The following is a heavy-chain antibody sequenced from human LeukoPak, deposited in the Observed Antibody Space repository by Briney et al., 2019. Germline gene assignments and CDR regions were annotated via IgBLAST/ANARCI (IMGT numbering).Heavy chain of an antibody. CDR1: GFTFSSYS. D-gene: IGHD2-2*01. J-gene: IGHJ6*02. V-gene: IGHV3-48*02. CDR3: AREGDIVVVPAATAAYYYYGMDV. CDR2: ISSSSSTI. Sequence: GGSLRLSCAASGFTFSSYSMNWVRQAPGKGLEWVSYISSSSSTIYYADSVKGRFTISRDNAKNSLYLQMNSLRDEDTAVYYCAREGDIVVVPAATAAYYYYGMDVWGQGTTVTVSS.